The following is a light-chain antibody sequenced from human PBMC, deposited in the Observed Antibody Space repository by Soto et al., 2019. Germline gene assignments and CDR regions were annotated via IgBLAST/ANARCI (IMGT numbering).Light chain of an antibody. Sequence: DIQLTQSPSSLSAYVGDRVTITCRASQNVATYLNWYQQQPGKAPKLLIYGASTLQSGVPSRFSGSGSGADFTLTISSLQREDFATYYCQQSYNTPRTFGQGTKVEIK. V-gene: IGKV1-39*01. CDR1: QNVATY. J-gene: IGKJ1*01. CDR2: GAS. CDR3: QQSYNTPRT.